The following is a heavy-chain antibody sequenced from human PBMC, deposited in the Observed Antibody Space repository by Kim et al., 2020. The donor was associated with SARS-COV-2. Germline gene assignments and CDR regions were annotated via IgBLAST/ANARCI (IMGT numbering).Heavy chain of an antibody. D-gene: IGHD3-10*01. J-gene: IGHJ6*02. Sequence: GGSLRLSCTASGFTFGDYAMSWFRQAPGKGLEWVGFIRSKAYGGTTEYAASVKGRFTISRDDSKSIAYLQMNSLKTEDTAVYYCTRGPGAYGSGSYYPYGMDVWGQGTTFTVSS. CDR1: GFTFGDYA. V-gene: IGHV3-49*03. CDR3: TRGPGAYGSGSYYPYGMDV. CDR2: IRSKAYGGTT.